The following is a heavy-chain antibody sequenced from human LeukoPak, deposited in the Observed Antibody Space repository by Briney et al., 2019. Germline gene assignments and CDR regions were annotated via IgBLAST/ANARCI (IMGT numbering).Heavy chain of an antibody. Sequence: GGSLRLSCAASGFIFNNYWMSWVRQAPGKGLEWVANINQDGSETYFVDSVKGRFIISRDNAKNSLYLQMNSLRGEDTAVYYCARDRYYYDSSGYYSDYWGQGALVTVSS. D-gene: IGHD3-22*01. J-gene: IGHJ4*02. CDR1: GFIFNNYW. CDR2: INQDGSET. CDR3: ARDRYYYDSSGYYSDY. V-gene: IGHV3-7*01.